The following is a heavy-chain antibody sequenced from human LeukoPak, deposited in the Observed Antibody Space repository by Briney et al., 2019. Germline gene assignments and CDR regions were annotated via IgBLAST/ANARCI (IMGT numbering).Heavy chain of an antibody. CDR2: ISYDGSNK. J-gene: IGHJ6*02. V-gene: IGHV3-30*18. D-gene: IGHD6-19*01. Sequence: PGRSLRLSCAASGFTFSSYGMHWVRQAPGKELEWVAVISYDGSNKYYADSVKGRFTISRDNSKNTLYLQMNSLRAEDTAVYYCAKDHLAVAGPGRYGMDVWGQGTTVTVSS. CDR3: AKDHLAVAGPGRYGMDV. CDR1: GFTFSSYG.